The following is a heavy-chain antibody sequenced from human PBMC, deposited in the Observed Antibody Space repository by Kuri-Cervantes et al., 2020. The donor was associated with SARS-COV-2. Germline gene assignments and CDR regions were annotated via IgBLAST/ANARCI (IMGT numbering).Heavy chain of an antibody. J-gene: IGHJ5*02. Sequence: SETLSLTCTVSGDSMNNHFWTWIQQPAGKGLEWIGRISTRESPYFNPPLKTTYFNPSLKSRVTISVDTSKNQFSLKLSSVTAADTAVYYCARNPLADITIFRVVTGNNWFDPWGQGTLVTVSS. D-gene: IGHD3-3*01. CDR1: GDSMNNHF. CDR2: ISTRESPYFNPPLKTT. CDR3: ARNPLADITIFRVVTGNNWFDP. V-gene: IGHV4-4*07.